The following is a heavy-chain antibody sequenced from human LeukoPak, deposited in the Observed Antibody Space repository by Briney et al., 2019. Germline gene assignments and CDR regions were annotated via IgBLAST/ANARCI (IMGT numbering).Heavy chain of an antibody. CDR2: IYYSGII. Sequence: SETLSLTCTVSGDSINSYYWSWNRQPPRKGLEWIGNIYYSGIIKYNPSLKSRLTISLDTFKNQFSLKLSSVTAADTAVYYCARGRFPHNWNYVGFDYWGQGTLVTVSS. V-gene: IGHV4-59*01. D-gene: IGHD1-7*01. CDR1: GDSINSYY. CDR3: ARGRFPHNWNYVGFDY. J-gene: IGHJ4*02.